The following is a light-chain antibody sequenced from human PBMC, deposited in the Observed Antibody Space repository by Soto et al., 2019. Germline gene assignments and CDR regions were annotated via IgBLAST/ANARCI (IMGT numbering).Light chain of an antibody. J-gene: IGLJ3*02. Sequence: QSALTQPPSVSGSPGQSVAISCTGTSSDVGNFDRVSWYQQPPGTAPKLIISEVNNRPSGVPDRFSGSKSGNTASLTISGLQAEDEGDYYCSSYSSSSTLGVFGGGTKLTVL. CDR1: SSDVGNFDR. CDR3: SSYSSSSTLGV. V-gene: IGLV2-18*02. CDR2: EVN.